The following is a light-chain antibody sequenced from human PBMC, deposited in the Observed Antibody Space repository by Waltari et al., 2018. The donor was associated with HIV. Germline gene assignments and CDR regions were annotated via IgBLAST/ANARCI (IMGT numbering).Light chain of an antibody. Sequence: QSVLTQPPSASGTPGQRLTISCSGSSSHIGINYVYWYQHFPGTAPKLLMYRNGQRPSGVPALFSGSKSGTSASLAISGLRAEDEADYYCATWDDNLGGRVFGGGTKLTVL. CDR2: RNG. V-gene: IGLV1-47*01. J-gene: IGLJ3*02. CDR1: SSHIGINY. CDR3: ATWDDNLGGRV.